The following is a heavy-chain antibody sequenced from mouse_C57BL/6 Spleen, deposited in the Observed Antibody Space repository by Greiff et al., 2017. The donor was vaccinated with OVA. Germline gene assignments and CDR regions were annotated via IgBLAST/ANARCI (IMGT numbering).Heavy chain of an antibody. Sequence: EVQLVESGGGLVKPGGSLKLSCAASGFTFSSYAMSWVRQTPEKRLEWVATISDGGSYTYYPDNVKGRFTISRDNAKNNLYLQMSHLKSEDTAMYYCAREGTGWYFDVWGTGTTVTVSS. CDR2: ISDGGSYT. J-gene: IGHJ1*03. D-gene: IGHD3-3*01. CDR3: AREGTGWYFDV. V-gene: IGHV5-4*01. CDR1: GFTFSSYA.